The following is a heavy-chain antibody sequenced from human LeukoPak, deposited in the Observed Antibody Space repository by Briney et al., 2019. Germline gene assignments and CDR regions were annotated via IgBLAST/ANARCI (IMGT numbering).Heavy chain of an antibody. Sequence: GGSLRLSCAASGFSFSRYWMSWVRQAPGKGLEWVAHIKQDGGDKYYVDSVKGRFTVSRDNAKNSLYLQMNSLRAEDTAVYYCATHPGDYWFGYLQLWGQGTLVTVSS. CDR3: ATHPGDYWFGYLQL. CDR2: IKQDGGDK. J-gene: IGHJ4*02. CDR1: GFSFSRYW. V-gene: IGHV3-7*01. D-gene: IGHD3-10*01.